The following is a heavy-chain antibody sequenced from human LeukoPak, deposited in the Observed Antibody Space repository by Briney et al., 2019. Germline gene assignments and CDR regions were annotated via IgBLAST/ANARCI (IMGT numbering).Heavy chain of an antibody. Sequence: SETLSLTCAVYGGSFSGYYWSWIRQPPGKGLEWIGEINHSGSTNYNPSLKSRVTISVDTSKNQFSLKLSSVTAADTAVYYCARRIYYGSGSYYNWFNPWGQGTLVTVSS. CDR2: INHSGST. CDR3: ARRIYYGSGSYYNWFNP. J-gene: IGHJ5*02. D-gene: IGHD3-10*01. V-gene: IGHV4-34*01. CDR1: GGSFSGYY.